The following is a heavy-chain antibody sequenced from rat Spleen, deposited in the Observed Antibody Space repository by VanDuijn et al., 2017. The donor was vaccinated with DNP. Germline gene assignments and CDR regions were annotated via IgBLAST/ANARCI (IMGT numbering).Heavy chain of an antibody. Sequence: EVQLAESGGGLVQPGGSLKLSCVASGFSFRNYYMAWVRQTPTRGLEWVAIISHSDDTTYYRDSVKGRFTISRDNAKSTLYLQMDSLRSEDTATYYCATHNYYFDYWGQGVMVTVSS. D-gene: IGHD1-11*01. J-gene: IGHJ2*01. CDR3: ATHNYYFDY. CDR1: GFSFRNYY. V-gene: IGHV5-25*01. CDR2: ISHSDDTT.